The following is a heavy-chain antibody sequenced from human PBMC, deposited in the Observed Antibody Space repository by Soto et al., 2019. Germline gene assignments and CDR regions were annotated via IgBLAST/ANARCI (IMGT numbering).Heavy chain of an antibody. CDR2: IYYSGST. J-gene: IGHJ4*02. D-gene: IGHD3-22*01. Sequence: SETLSLTCTVSGGSISSSSYYWGWIRQPPGKGLEWIGSIYYSGSTYYNASLRSRVAMSVDTSKNQFSLKLSSVTAADTAVYYCARLPYDSSGYYVGLWYWGQGNLVTVYS. V-gene: IGHV4-39*01. CDR3: ARLPYDSSGYYVGLWY. CDR1: GGSISSSSYY.